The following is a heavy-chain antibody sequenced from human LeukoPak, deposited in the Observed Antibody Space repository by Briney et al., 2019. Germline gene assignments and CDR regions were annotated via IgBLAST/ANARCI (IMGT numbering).Heavy chain of an antibody. D-gene: IGHD1-26*01. CDR3: ARVPGSYYAVPA. J-gene: IGHJ5*02. CDR2: ISSSSSYI. V-gene: IGHV3-21*01. CDR1: GFTFSDYY. Sequence: PGGSLRLSCAASGFTFSDYYMSWVRQAPGKGLEWVSSISSSSSYIYCADSVKGRFTISRDNAKNSLYLQMNSLRAEDTAVYYCARVPGSYYAVPAWGQGTLVTVSS.